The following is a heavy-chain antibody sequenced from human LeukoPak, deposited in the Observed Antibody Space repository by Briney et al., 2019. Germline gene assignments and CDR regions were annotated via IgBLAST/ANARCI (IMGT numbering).Heavy chain of an antibody. CDR1: GFSISPYY. CDR3: ARGAGAFDY. CDR2: IYYSGST. Sequence: PSETLTLTCTVSGFSISPYYWSWIRQPPGKGLEWIAYIYYSGSTTYNPALQSPDTISVDTSRNQFSLKLSSVPAADTAVYYCARGAGAFDYWGHGTLVTVSS. V-gene: IGHV4-59*01. J-gene: IGHJ4*01. D-gene: IGHD6-19*01.